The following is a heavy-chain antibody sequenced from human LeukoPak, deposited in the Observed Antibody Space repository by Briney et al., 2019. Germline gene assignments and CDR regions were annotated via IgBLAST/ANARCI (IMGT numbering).Heavy chain of an antibody. CDR3: ARDRVKGDYSAISY. CDR1: GFTFDDYG. D-gene: IGHD4-11*01. J-gene: IGHJ4*02. V-gene: IGHV3-20*04. CDR2: INWNGGNT. Sequence: GGSLRLSCTASGFTFDDYGMSWVRQAPGKGLEWVSTINWNGGNTGYADSVKGRFTISRDNAKNSLYLQMNSLRAEDTALYYCARDRVKGDYSAISYWGQGTLVTVSS.